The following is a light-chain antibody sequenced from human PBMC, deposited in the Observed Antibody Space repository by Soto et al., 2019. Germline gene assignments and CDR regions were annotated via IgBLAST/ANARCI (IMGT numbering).Light chain of an antibody. V-gene: IGKV1-5*01. Sequence: DIQMTQSPSSLSASVGDSVTITCRASQSISSWLAWYQQKPGKAPKLLIYDASSLESVVPSRFSGSGSGTEFTLTISSLQPDYFATYYCQQYNSYSWTFGQGTKVDIK. CDR3: QQYNSYSWT. CDR1: QSISSW. J-gene: IGKJ1*01. CDR2: DAS.